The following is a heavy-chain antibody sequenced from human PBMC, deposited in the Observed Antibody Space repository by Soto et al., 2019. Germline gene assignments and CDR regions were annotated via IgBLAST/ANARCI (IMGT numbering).Heavy chain of an antibody. CDR3: TRIPRYSFPTSDPLDN. CDR1: GGTFNTYT. Sequence: QVRLVQSGAEVKKPGSSVTVSCKASGGTFNTYTFSWVRQAPGQGLEWMGSILPILGSLNYAQRFQGRLSITADYSTTTDYMELSSLTSQDTAMYYCTRIPRYSFPTSDPLDNWGQGTLVTVSS. D-gene: IGHD4-4*01. CDR2: ILPILGSL. V-gene: IGHV1-69*08. J-gene: IGHJ4*02.